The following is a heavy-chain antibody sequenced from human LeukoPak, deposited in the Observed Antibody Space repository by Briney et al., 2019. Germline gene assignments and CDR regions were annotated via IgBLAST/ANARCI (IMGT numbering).Heavy chain of an antibody. Sequence: GGSLRLSCTASGFSFSEYVMSWVRQAPGKGLEWVSSITATSGSIYYAESVQGRFTISRDNSKSTLYLHMNSLSVEDTAVYYCANLLSPHEDWEPDTDSWCQGTLVTVSS. D-gene: IGHD1-26*01. J-gene: IGHJ5*02. CDR2: ITATSGSI. CDR1: GFSFSEYV. V-gene: IGHV3-23*01. CDR3: ANLLSPHEDWEPDTDS.